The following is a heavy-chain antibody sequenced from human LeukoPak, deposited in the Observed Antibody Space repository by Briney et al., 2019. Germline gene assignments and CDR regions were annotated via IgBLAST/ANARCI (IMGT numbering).Heavy chain of an antibody. CDR2: ISYDGSNK. V-gene: IGHV3-30*18. CDR3: AKEKDDSRDAFDY. D-gene: IGHD3-22*01. Sequence: GRSLRLSCAASGFTFSSYVMHWVRQAPGKGLEWVAVISYDGSNKYYADSVKGRFTISRDNSKNTLYLQMNSLRAEDTAVYYCAKEKDDSRDAFDYWGQGTLVTVSS. J-gene: IGHJ4*02. CDR1: GFTFSSYV.